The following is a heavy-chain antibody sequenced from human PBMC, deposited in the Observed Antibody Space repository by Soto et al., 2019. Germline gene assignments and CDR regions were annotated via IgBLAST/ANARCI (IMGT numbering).Heavy chain of an antibody. CDR1: GFTFSSYG. J-gene: IGHJ4*02. V-gene: IGHV3-30*18. Sequence: QVQLVESGGGVVQPGRSLRLSCAASGFTFSSYGMHWVRQAPGKGLEWVAVISYDGSNKYYADSVKGRFTISRDKSKNTLYLQMNSLRAEDTAVDYCAKAHEYEYYFDYWGQGTLVTVSS. CDR3: AKAHEYEYYFDY. D-gene: IGHD2-2*01. CDR2: ISYDGSNK.